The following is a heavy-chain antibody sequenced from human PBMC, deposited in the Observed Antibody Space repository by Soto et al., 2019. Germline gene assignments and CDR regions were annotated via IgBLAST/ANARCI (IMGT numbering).Heavy chain of an antibody. CDR1: GFTFSSYG. J-gene: IGHJ6*02. Sequence: GGSLRLSCAASGFTFSSYGMHWVRQAPGKGLEWVAVISYDGSNKYYADSVKGRFTISRDNSKNTLYLQMNSLRAEDTAVYYCAKDLRVCSSTSCSSGMAVWGQGTTVTVSS. D-gene: IGHD2-2*01. CDR2: ISYDGSNK. CDR3: AKDLRVCSSTSCSSGMAV. V-gene: IGHV3-30*18.